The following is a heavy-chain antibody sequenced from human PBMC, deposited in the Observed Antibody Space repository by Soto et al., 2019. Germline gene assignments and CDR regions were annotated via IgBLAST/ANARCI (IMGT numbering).Heavy chain of an antibody. CDR1: GGTFSSYA. D-gene: IGHD3-22*01. J-gene: IGHJ5*02. Sequence: QVQLVQSGAEVKKPGSSVKVSCKASGGTFSSYAITWVRQAPGQGLEWMGGIIPIFGTANDEQKFQPRVKITADESTSTAYMELSSLRSEDTAVYYSARDRGPSSGYYPYWFDPWGQGTLVTVSS. V-gene: IGHV1-69*12. CDR2: IIPIFGTA. CDR3: ARDRGPSSGYYPYWFDP.